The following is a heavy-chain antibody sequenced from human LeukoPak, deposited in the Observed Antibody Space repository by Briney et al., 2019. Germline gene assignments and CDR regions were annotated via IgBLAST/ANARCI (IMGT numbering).Heavy chain of an antibody. Sequence: ASVKVSCKASGYTFTGYYMHWVRQAPGQGLEWMGWINPNSGGTNYAQKFQGRVTMTRGTSISTAYMGLSRLRSDDTAVYYCARDQKLRFLEWLPAPFHAWGQGTLVTVSS. D-gene: IGHD3-3*01. CDR2: INPNSGGT. CDR1: GYTFTGYY. J-gene: IGHJ5*02. V-gene: IGHV1-2*02. CDR3: ARDQKLRFLEWLPAPFHA.